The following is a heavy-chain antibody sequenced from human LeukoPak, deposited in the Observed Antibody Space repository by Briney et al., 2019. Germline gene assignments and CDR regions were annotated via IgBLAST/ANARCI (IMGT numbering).Heavy chain of an antibody. CDR3: AKDGGGYDVYYYYGMEV. Sequence: GGSLRLSCAASGFTFSSYAMSWVRQAPGKGLQWVSVIYSGGRTYCADSVKGRFTISRDNSKNTLYLQMNSLRAEDTAVYYCAKDGGGYDVYYYYGMEVWGQGTTVTVSS. D-gene: IGHD5-12*01. CDR1: GFTFSSYA. J-gene: IGHJ6*02. V-gene: IGHV3-66*01. CDR2: IYSGGRT.